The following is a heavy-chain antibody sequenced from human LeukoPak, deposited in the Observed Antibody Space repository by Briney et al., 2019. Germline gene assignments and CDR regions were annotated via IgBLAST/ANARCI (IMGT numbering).Heavy chain of an antibody. CDR1: GGTFSSYA. D-gene: IGHD5-18*01. Sequence: SVKVSCKASGGTFSSYAISWVRQAPGQGLEWMGGIIPIFGTANYAQKFQGRVTITADESTSTAYMELSSLRSEDTAVYYCARALEAARPFGYTKYYFDYWGQGTLVTVSS. J-gene: IGHJ4*02. CDR2: IIPIFGTA. V-gene: IGHV1-69*13. CDR3: ARALEAARPFGYTKYYFDY.